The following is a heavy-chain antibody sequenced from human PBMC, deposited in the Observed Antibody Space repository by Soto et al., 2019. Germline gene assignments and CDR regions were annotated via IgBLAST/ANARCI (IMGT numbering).Heavy chain of an antibody. J-gene: IGHJ6*02. V-gene: IGHV3-53*01. CDR3: ARDLAAAGSYYFGMDV. CDR2: IYSDGNT. Sequence: EVQLVESGGGLIQPGGSLRLSCAASGFTVISNYMSWVRQTPGKGLEWVSVIYSDGNTYYADSVKGRFTISRDNSKNTLYLQMNSLRAEDTAVYYCARDLAAAGSYYFGMDVWGQGTTVTVSS. D-gene: IGHD6-13*01. CDR1: GFTVISNY.